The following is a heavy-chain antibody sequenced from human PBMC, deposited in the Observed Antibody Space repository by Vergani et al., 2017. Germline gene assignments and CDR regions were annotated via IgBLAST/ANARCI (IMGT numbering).Heavy chain of an antibody. J-gene: IGHJ3*02. D-gene: IGHD3-3*01. Sequence: QLQLQESGPGLVKPSETLSLSCRVSGDSISRSHYYWGFIRQPPGKGLEWIGSISSSGSPYYNPTLKSRVTISVDTSKNQFSLKLSSVTAADTAVYYCARAPIGSTIFGVVIIRFAFDIWGQGTMVTVSS. CDR1: GDSISRSHYY. CDR2: ISSSGSP. CDR3: ARAPIGSTIFGVVIIRFAFDI. V-gene: IGHV4-39*07.